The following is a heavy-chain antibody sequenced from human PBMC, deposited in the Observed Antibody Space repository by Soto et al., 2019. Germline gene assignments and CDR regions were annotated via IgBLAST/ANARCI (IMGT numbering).Heavy chain of an antibody. CDR2: LSGGGDAT. J-gene: IGHJ4*02. V-gene: IGHV3-23*01. CDR1: GFTFNNYA. CDR3: AKGRGGSGSLTPRVDF. D-gene: IGHD3-10*01. Sequence: EVQLLESGGGLVQPGGSLRLSCAASGFTFNNYAMTWVSQAPGKGLEWVSALSGGGDATSYADSVKGRFTVSSDGSKTTVYMQMSSLRAEDTALYYCAKGRGGSGSLTPRVDFWGQGTLVTVSS.